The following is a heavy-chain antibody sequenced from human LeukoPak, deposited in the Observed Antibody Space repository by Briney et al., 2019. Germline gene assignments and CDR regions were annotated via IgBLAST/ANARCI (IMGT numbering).Heavy chain of an antibody. J-gene: IGHJ6*02. CDR2: MNPNSGNT. Sequence: ASVKVSCTASGYTFTSYDINWVRQTTGQGLEWMGWMNPNSGNTGYAQKFQGRVTMTRNTSISTAYMELSSLRSEDTAVYYCARSGYDSSGYFTYYYYGMDVWGQGTTVTVSS. CDR1: GYTFTSYD. CDR3: ARSGYDSSGYFTYYYYGMDV. V-gene: IGHV1-8*01. D-gene: IGHD3-22*01.